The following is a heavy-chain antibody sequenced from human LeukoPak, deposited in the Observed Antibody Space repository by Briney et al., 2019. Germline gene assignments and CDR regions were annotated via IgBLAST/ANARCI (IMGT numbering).Heavy chain of an antibody. CDR2: IYYSGST. CDR1: GGSISSSTYY. Sequence: SETLSLTCTVSGGSISSSTYYWGWIRQPPGKGLEWIGHIYYSGSTNYNPSLKNRVTISVDTSKNQFSLKLSSVTAADTAVYYCAGGPYSGSYYVDYWGQGTLVTVSS. D-gene: IGHD1-26*01. CDR3: AGGPYSGSYYVDY. V-gene: IGHV4-61*05. J-gene: IGHJ4*02.